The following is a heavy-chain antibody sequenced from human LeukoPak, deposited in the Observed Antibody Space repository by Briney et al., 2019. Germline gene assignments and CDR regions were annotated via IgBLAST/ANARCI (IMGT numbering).Heavy chain of an antibody. Sequence: ASVKVSCKASGYTFTSYDINWVRQATGQGLEWMGWMNPNSGNTGYAQKFQGRVTMTRNTSISTAYMELSRLRSEDTAVYYCATNDFWSGYSDYGMDVWGQGTTVTVSS. V-gene: IGHV1-8*01. CDR1: GYTFTSYD. J-gene: IGHJ6*02. CDR2: MNPNSGNT. D-gene: IGHD3-3*01. CDR3: ATNDFWSGYSDYGMDV.